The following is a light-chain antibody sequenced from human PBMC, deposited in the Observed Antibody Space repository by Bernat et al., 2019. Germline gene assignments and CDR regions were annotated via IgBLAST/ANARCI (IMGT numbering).Light chain of an antibody. CDR2: DVS. V-gene: IGLV2-14*03. J-gene: IGLJ1*01. Sequence: QSALTQPASVSGSPGQSITISCTGTSSDVGYYNYVSWYQQHQGKVPKVMIYDVSNRPSGVSNRFSGSKSGNTASLTISGLQAEDEADYYCNSYSSTTTPYVFGTGTRVTVL. CDR3: NSYSSTTTPYV. CDR1: SSDVGYYNY.